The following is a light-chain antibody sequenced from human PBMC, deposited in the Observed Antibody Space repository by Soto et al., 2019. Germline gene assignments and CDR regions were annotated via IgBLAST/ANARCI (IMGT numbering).Light chain of an antibody. CDR1: SSDVGTYNL. J-gene: IGLJ1*01. Sequence: QPVLTQPASVSGSPGQSITISCTGTSSDVGTYNLVSWYQQHPGKAPKVMIYEGSKRPSGVSNRFSGSKSGNTASLTISGLQAEDEADYYCCSFAGSSTYVFGTGTKVTVL. CDR3: CSFAGSSTYV. V-gene: IGLV2-23*01. CDR2: EGS.